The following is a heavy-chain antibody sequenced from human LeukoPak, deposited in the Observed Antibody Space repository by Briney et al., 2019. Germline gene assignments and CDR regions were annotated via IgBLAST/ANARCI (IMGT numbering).Heavy chain of an antibody. CDR3: AKDGGYSSSNYYYYYYMDV. CDR1: GFTFDDYT. J-gene: IGHJ6*03. D-gene: IGHD6-6*01. CDR2: ISWDGGST. Sequence: GGSLRLSCAASGFTFDDYTMHWVRQAPGKGLEWVSLISWDGGSTYYADSVKGRFTISRDNSKNSLYLQMNSLRTEDTALYYCAKDGGYSSSNYYYYYYMDVWGKGTTVTVSS. V-gene: IGHV3-43*01.